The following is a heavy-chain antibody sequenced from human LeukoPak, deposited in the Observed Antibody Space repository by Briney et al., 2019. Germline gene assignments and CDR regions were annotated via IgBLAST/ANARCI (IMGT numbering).Heavy chain of an antibody. J-gene: IGHJ4*02. D-gene: IGHD2-2*02. V-gene: IGHV4-34*01. Sequence: SETLSLTCAVYGGSFSRYSWSWIRQPPGKGLEWIGEINHSGSTNYNPSLKGRVTISVDTSKNQFSLKLSSVTAADTAVYYCARSYCSSNSCYRSLDYWGQGTLVTVSS. CDR1: GGSFSRYS. CDR3: ARSYCSSNSCYRSLDY. CDR2: INHSGST.